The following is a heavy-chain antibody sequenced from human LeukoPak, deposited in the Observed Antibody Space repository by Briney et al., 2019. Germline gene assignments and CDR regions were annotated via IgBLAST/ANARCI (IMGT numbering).Heavy chain of an antibody. J-gene: IGHJ4*02. V-gene: IGHV5-10-1*01. CDR3: ARHTDTAMVIH. CDR2: IDPSDSYT. Sequence: GESLLISCKGSGYSFTSYWISWVRQLPGKGLEWMGRIDPSDSYTNYSPSSQGHVAISADKSISTAYLQWSSLKASDTAMYYCARHTDTAMVIHWGQGTLVTVSS. CDR1: GYSFTSYW. D-gene: IGHD5-18*01.